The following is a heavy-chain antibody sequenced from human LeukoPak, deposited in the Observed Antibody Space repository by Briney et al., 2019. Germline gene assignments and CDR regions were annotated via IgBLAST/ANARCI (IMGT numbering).Heavy chain of an antibody. CDR3: AREVDYGDYEAFDI. V-gene: IGHV3-30*04. CDR2: ISYDGSNK. CDR1: GFTFSSYA. J-gene: IGHJ3*02. Sequence: GGSLRLSCAASGFTFSSYAMHWVRQAPGKGLEWVAVISYDGSNKYYADSVKGRFTISRDNSKNTLYLQMNSLRAEDTAVYYCAREVDYGDYEAFDIWGQGTMVTVSS. D-gene: IGHD4-17*01.